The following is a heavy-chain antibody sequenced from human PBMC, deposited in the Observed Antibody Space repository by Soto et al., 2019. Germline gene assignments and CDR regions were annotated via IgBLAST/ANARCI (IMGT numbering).Heavy chain of an antibody. J-gene: IGHJ6*03. CDR2: ISGSGGST. CDR1: ELTSIGFA. V-gene: IGHV3-23*01. CDR3: AKEDCSSTSCPFHYYMDV. Sequence: RDSCAVFELTSIGFALSCVSKAQGKGLEWVSAISGSGGSTYYADSVKGRCTISRDNSKNTLYLQMNSLRAEDTAVYYCAKEDCSSTSCPFHYYMDVWGKGTTVTVSS. D-gene: IGHD2-2*01.